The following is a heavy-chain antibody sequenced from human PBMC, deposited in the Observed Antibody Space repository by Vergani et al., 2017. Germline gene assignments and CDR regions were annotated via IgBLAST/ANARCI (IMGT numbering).Heavy chain of an antibody. Sequence: EVQLVESGGGLVKPGGSLRLSCAASGFTFSSYSMNWVRQAPGKGLEWVSSISSSSSYIYYADSVKGRFTISRDNAKNSLYLQMNSLRAEDTAVYYCARDGWGSYYSQFDPWGQGTLVTVSS. V-gene: IGHV3-21*01. CDR3: ARDGWGSYYSQFDP. CDR1: GFTFSSYS. D-gene: IGHD3-10*01. CDR2: ISSSSSYI. J-gene: IGHJ5*02.